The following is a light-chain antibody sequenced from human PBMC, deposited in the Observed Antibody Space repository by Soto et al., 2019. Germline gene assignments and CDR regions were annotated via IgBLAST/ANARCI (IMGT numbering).Light chain of an antibody. CDR1: SRDVGGYNY. V-gene: IGLV2-14*01. CDR2: DVS. Sequence: QSALTQPASVSGSPGQSITISCTGTSRDVGGYNYVYWYQQHPGKAPKLMIYDVSNRPSGVSNRFSGSKSGNTASLTISGLQAEDEAEYYCSSYTSSTVVFGGGTTLTVL. J-gene: IGLJ2*01. CDR3: SSYTSSTVV.